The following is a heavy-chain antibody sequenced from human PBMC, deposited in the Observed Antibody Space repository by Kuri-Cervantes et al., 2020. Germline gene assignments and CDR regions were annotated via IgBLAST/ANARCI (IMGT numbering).Heavy chain of an antibody. D-gene: IGHD3-3*01. CDR2: ISSSGSTI. V-gene: IGHV3-11*04. J-gene: IGHJ6*03. CDR1: GFTFSDYY. Sequence: GESLKISCAASGFTFSDYYMSWIRQAPGKGLEWVSYISSSGSTIYYADSVKGRFTISRDNAKNSLYLQMNSLRAEDTAVYYCARESSRNYDFWSGHYYYYYYMDVWGKGTTVTVSS. CDR3: ARESSRNYDFWSGHYYYYYYMDV.